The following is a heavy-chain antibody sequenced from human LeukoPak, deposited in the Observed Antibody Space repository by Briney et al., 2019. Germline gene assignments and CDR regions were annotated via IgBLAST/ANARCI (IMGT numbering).Heavy chain of an antibody. J-gene: IGHJ5*02. V-gene: IGHV3-64*01. Sequence: GGSLRLSCVASGFTFSSYAMHWVRQTPGKGLEYVSGVNSNGGDTHYANSVKGRFTISRDNAKNSLYPQMNSLNADDPALDYFAREGIICYYYYSSGYPTPWGQGTLVIVSS. CDR2: VNSNGGDT. CDR3: AREGIICYYYYSSGYPTP. CDR1: GFTFSSYA. D-gene: IGHD3-22*01.